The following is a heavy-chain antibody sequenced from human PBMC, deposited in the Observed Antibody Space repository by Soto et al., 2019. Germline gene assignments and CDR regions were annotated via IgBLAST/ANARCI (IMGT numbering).Heavy chain of an antibody. J-gene: IGHJ6*02. Sequence: PGGSLRLSCAASGFTFSSYGMHWVRQAPGKGLEWVAVISYDGSNKYYADSVKGRFTISRDNSKNTLYLQMNSLRAEDTAVYYCVAAAGTRTYYYYGMDVWGQGTTVTVSS. CDR1: GFTFSSYG. CDR3: VAAAGTRTYYYYGMDV. D-gene: IGHD6-13*01. V-gene: IGHV3-30*03. CDR2: ISYDGSNK.